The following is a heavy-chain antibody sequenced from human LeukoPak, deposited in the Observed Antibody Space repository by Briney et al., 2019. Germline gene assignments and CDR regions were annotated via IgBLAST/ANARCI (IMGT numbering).Heavy chain of an antibody. CDR1: GFTFSSYA. CDR3: AREGTIFGVVTILYYFDY. CDR2: ISYDGSNK. Sequence: PGRSLRLSCAASGFTFSSYAMHWVRQAPGKGLEWVAVISYDGSNKYYADSVKGRFTISRDNSKNTLYLQMNSLRAEDTAVYYCAREGTIFGVVTILYYFDYWGQGTLVTVSS. V-gene: IGHV3-30-3*01. J-gene: IGHJ4*02. D-gene: IGHD3-3*01.